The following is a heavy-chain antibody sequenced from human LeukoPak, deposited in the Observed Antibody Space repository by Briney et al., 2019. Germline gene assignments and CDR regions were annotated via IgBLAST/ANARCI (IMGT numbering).Heavy chain of an antibody. CDR1: GGSISRSSYY. Sequence: SETLSLTCTVSGGSISRSSYYWGWIRQPPGKGPEWIGSINYSGSSYYNPSLKSRVTISVDTSKNQFSLKLSSVTAADTAVYYCARAGPGRGSGSHYKTPYYYYGMDVWGQGTTVTVSS. V-gene: IGHV4-39*07. CDR2: INYSGSS. CDR3: ARAGPGRGSGSHYKTPYYYYGMDV. J-gene: IGHJ6*02. D-gene: IGHD1-26*01.